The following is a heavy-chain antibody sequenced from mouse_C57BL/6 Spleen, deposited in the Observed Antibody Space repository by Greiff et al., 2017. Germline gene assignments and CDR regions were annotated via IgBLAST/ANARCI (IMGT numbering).Heavy chain of an antibody. CDR2: IYPGDGDT. Sequence: QVQLQQSGPELVKPGASVKISCKASGYAFSSSWMNWVKQRPGKGLEWLGRIYPGDGDTNYNGKFKGKATLTADKSSSTAYMQLSSLTSEDSAVYFCARESNWDNFDVWGTGTTVTVSS. D-gene: IGHD4-1*01. CDR3: ARESNWDNFDV. J-gene: IGHJ1*03. V-gene: IGHV1-82*01. CDR1: GYAFSSSW.